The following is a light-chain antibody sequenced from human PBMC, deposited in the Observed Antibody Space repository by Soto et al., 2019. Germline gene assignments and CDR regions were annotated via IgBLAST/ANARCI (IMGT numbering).Light chain of an antibody. J-gene: IGLJ2*01. CDR3: SSYAGTDNLVV. Sequence: QSALTQPPSASGSPGQSVTISCTGTSSDVGGYHYVSWYQQHPGNAPKLMLYEVSKRPSGVPDRFSGSKSGNTASLTVSGLQADDEADYYCSSYAGTDNLVVFGGGTKLTVL. CDR1: SSDVGGYHY. V-gene: IGLV2-8*01. CDR2: EVS.